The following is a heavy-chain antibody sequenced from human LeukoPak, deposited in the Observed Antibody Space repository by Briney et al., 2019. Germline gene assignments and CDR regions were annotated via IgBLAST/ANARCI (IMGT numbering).Heavy chain of an antibody. Sequence: PGGSLRLSCAASGFTFSSYAMSWVRQAPGKGLEWVAFIRYDGSNKYYADSVKGRFAISRDNSKNTLYLQMNSLRAEDTAVYYCAKGAEYYYDRDAFDIWGQGTMVTVSS. CDR1: GFTFSSYA. J-gene: IGHJ3*02. D-gene: IGHD3-22*01. CDR2: IRYDGSNK. V-gene: IGHV3-30*02. CDR3: AKGAEYYYDRDAFDI.